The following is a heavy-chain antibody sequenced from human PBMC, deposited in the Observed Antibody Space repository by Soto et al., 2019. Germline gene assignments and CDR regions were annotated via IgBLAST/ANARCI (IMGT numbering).Heavy chain of an antibody. J-gene: IGHJ6*02. Sequence: QVQLVESGGGVVQPGRSLRLSCAASGFTFSSYGMHWVRQAPGKGLEWVAVIWYDGSNKYYADSVKGRFTISRDNSKNTLYLQKNSLRAEDTAVYYCARAGTPYYYYGMDVWGQGTTVTVSS. V-gene: IGHV3-33*01. CDR1: GFTFSSYG. CDR3: ARAGTPYYYYGMDV. CDR2: IWYDGSNK.